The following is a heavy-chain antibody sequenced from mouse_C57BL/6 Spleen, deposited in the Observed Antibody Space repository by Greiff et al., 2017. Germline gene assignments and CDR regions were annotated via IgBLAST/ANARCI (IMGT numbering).Heavy chain of an antibody. CDR1: GYTFTSYW. CDR2: IYPGSGST. D-gene: IGHD1-1*01. V-gene: IGHV1-55*01. CDR3: ARSGYYGSSYEEAWFAY. J-gene: IGHJ3*01. Sequence: QVQLQQPGAELVKPGASVKMSCKASGYTFTSYWITWVKQRPGQGLEWIGDIYPGSGSTNYNEKFKSKATLTVDTSSSTAYMQLSSLTSEDSAVYYCARSGYYGSSYEEAWFAYWGQGTLVTVSA.